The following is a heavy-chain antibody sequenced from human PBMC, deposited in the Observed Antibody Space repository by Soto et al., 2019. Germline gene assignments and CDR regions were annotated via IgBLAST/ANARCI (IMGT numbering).Heavy chain of an antibody. CDR2: ISCDGSNK. D-gene: IGHD2-15*01. Sequence: SLRLSCXAXRFTLKSYGMPWARQAPGKGLEWVAAISCDGSNKYYADSVKGRFPISRDNSKNTLYLQMNSLRAEDTAVYYCANSGGVVAAPRALDIWGQRPMVTVSS. V-gene: IGHV3-30*18. CDR1: RFTLKSYG. J-gene: IGHJ3*02. CDR3: ANSGGVVAAPRALDI.